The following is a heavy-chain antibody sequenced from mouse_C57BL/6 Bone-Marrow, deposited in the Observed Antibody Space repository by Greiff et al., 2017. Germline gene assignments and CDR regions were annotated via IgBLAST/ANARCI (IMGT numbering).Heavy chain of an antibody. J-gene: IGHJ1*03. CDR3: ARIPYYYGSSPWYIDV. CDR1: GFTFSSYA. Sequence: EVKVEESGGGLVKPGGSLKLSCAASGFTFSSYAMSWVRQTPEKRLEWVATISDGGSYTYYPENVKGRFTISSDNSKNKLYLQMSHLKSEDTAMYYCARIPYYYGSSPWYIDVWGKGTTVTVSS. V-gene: IGHV5-4*03. D-gene: IGHD1-1*01. CDR2: ISDGGSYT.